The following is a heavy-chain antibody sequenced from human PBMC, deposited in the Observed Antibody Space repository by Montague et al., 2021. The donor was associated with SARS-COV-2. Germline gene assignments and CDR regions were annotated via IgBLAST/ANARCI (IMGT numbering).Heavy chain of an antibody. CDR2: VYYTGST. J-gene: IGHJ4*03. CDR3: ARALNTCFSANCVGYFDI. D-gene: IGHD4/OR15-4a*01. V-gene: IGHV4-59*11. CDR1: AGSTSSHY. Sequence: SETLSLTCTVSAGSTSSHYWSWIRQPPGKALEWIGYVYYTGSTKYNPSLKSRVTMSVDTPKNRFYLSLRFLTAAHTAVYYCARALNTCFSANCVGYFDIWGLGALVTVSS.